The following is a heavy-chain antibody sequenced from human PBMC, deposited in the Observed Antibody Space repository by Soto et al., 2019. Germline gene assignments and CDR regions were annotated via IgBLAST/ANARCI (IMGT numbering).Heavy chain of an antibody. Sequence: ESGGGLVQPGGSLRLSCAASGFTFSGYWMSWVRQAPGKGLEWVANIKQDGSEQFYVDSVKGRFTISRDNAKNSLYVQMSSLRAEDTAVYYCAREAVWGQGTRVTVSS. V-gene: IGHV3-7*05. CDR3: AREAV. CDR1: GFTFSGYW. J-gene: IGHJ6*02. CDR2: IKQDGSEQ.